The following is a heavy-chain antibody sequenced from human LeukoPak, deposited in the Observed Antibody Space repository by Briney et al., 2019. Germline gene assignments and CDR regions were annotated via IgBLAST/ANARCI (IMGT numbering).Heavy chain of an antibody. V-gene: IGHV4-39*02. D-gene: IGHD3-22*01. Sequence: SETLSLTCTVSGGSISSSSYYWGWIRQPPGKGLEWIGDIYYSGRTYYNLSLRNRVSISLDTSKNRFSLTLTSVTAAGTAVYYCARRRYYDSTGFFDWGRGSLVIVSS. J-gene: IGHJ1*01. CDR2: IYYSGRT. CDR3: ARRRYYDSTGFFD. CDR1: GGSISSSSYY.